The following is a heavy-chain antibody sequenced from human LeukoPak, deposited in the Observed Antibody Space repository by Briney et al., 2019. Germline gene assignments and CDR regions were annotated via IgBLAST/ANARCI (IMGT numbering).Heavy chain of an antibody. D-gene: IGHD3-22*01. CDR3: AKEPFKYYYDSSGYYDY. J-gene: IGHJ4*02. CDR2: FSGSGGST. V-gene: IGHV3-23*01. CDR1: GLTFSSYA. Sequence: GGSLRLSCAASGLTFSSYALSGVRRAPGKGLEGVSAFSGSGGSTYYADSVKGRFTISRDNSKNTLYLQMNSLRAEDTAVYYCAKEPFKYYYDSSGYYDYWGQGTLVTVSS.